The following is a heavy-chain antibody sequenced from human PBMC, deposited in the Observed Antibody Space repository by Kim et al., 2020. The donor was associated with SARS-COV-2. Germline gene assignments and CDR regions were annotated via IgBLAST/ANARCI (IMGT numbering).Heavy chain of an antibody. V-gene: IGHV3-23*01. CDR2: ITGAGGST. D-gene: IGHD3-10*01. CDR3: GKDSGSYYNIGWFDP. CDR1: GFTFTNYA. J-gene: IGHJ5*02. Sequence: GGSLRLSCAASGFTFTNYAMSWVRQAPGKGLEWVSAITGAGGSTYYADSVKGRFTISRDQSKSTLYLQMNSLRAEDTAIYYCGKDSGSYYNIGWFDPWGQGTLVTVSS.